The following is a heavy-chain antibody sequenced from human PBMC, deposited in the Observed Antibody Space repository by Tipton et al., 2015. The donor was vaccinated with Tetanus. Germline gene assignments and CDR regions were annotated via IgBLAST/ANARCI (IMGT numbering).Heavy chain of an antibody. Sequence: TLSLTCAVYGGSFSGYYWSWIRQPPGKGLEWIGEINHSGSTNYNPSLKSRVTISVDTSKNQFSLQLSSVTAADTAVYYYARGLIAVAGLDVWGQGTSVTVSS. J-gene: IGHJ6*02. V-gene: IGHV4-34*01. CDR1: GGSFSGYY. D-gene: IGHD6-19*01. CDR3: ARGLIAVAGLDV. CDR2: INHSGST.